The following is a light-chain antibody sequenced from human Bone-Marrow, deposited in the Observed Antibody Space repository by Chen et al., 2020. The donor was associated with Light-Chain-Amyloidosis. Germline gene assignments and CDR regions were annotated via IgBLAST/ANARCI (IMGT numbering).Light chain of an antibody. CDR3: QSAESSGTYEVI. CDR2: RDT. V-gene: IGLV3-25*03. Sequence: SYELTQPPSVSVSPGQTARITCSGDDLPTKYAYWYQQKPGQAPVLVIHRDTERPSGISERFSGASSGTTATLTISGVQAEDEADYHCQSAESSGTYEVIFCGGTKLTVL. J-gene: IGLJ2*01. CDR1: DLPTKY.